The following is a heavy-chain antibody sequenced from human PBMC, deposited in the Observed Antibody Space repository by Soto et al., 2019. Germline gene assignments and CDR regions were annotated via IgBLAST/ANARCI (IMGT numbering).Heavy chain of an antibody. J-gene: IGHJ3*02. D-gene: IGHD3-22*01. CDR2: IIPIFGTA. CDR3: ARGLHYYDSSGYYYGNAFDI. CDR1: GGTSSSYA. V-gene: IGHV1-69*13. Sequence: SVKVSCTASGGTSSSYAISWVRQAPGEGLEWMGGIIPIFGTANYAQKFQGRVTITADESTSTAYMELSSLRSEDTAVYYCARGLHYYDSSGYYYGNAFDIWGQGTMVTVSS.